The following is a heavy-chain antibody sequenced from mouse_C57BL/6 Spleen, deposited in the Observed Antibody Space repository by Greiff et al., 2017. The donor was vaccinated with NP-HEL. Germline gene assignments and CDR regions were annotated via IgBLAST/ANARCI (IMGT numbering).Heavy chain of an antibody. CDR3: TRAAQATCFDY. Sequence: EVKLMESGEGLVKPGGSLKLSCAASGFTFSSYAMSWVRQTPEKRLEWVAYISSGGDYIYYADPVKGRFTISRDKARNTLYLQMSSLKSEDTAMYYCTRAAQATCFDYWGQGTTLTVSS. CDR2: ISSGGDYI. D-gene: IGHD3-2*02. V-gene: IGHV5-9-1*02. CDR1: GFTFSSYA. J-gene: IGHJ2*01.